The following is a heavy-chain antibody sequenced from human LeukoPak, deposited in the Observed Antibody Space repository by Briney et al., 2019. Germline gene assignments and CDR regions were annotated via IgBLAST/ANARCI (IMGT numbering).Heavy chain of an antibody. CDR1: GFTVSSNY. CDR3: AKGTLTAAEDY. Sequence: GGSLRLSCAASGFTVSSNYMSWVRQAPGKGLGWVSVIYSGGSTYYADSVKGRFTISRDNSKNTLYLQMNSLRAEDTAVYYCAKGTLTAAEDYWGQGTLVTVSS. CDR2: IYSGGST. J-gene: IGHJ4*02. D-gene: IGHD6-13*01. V-gene: IGHV3-53*01.